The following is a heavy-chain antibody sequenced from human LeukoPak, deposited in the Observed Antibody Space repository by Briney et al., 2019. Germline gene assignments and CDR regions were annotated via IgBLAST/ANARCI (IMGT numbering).Heavy chain of an antibody. V-gene: IGHV3-7*03. Sequence: GGSLRLSCAASGFTFRHYYMNWVRLAPGKGLAWVANIREDGSDDTYEASVKGRFTISRDNAMNSLYLQMDSLRAEDTAIYYCARSLPYGTTWYGRSDFWGQGTLVTVSS. CDR2: IREDGSDD. J-gene: IGHJ4*02. CDR3: ARSLPYGTTWYGRSDF. D-gene: IGHD6-13*01. CDR1: GFTFRHYY.